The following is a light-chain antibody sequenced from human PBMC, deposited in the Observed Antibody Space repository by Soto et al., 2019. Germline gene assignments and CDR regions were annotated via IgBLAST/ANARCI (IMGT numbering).Light chain of an antibody. CDR1: QSIDSW. V-gene: IGKV1-5*03. Sequence: DIQMTQSPSTLSASVGDRVTITCRASQSIDSWLAWYQQKPGKAPKLLIYKASSLESGVPSRFSGSGSGTEFTLTIRRLQPDDFATYYCQQYRSYWTFGQGTKVEIK. CDR3: QQYRSYWT. CDR2: KAS. J-gene: IGKJ1*01.